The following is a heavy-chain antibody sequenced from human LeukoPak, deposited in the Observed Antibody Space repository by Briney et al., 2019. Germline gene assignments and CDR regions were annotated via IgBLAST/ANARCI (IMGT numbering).Heavy chain of an antibody. V-gene: IGHV4-39*07. J-gene: IGHJ4*02. CDR3: ARAVTEFDY. CDR2: INHSGST. D-gene: IGHD2-8*02. CDR1: GGSISSSSYY. Sequence: SETLSLTCTVSGGSISSSSYYWGSIRQPAGKGLEWIGEINHSGSTNYNPSLKSRVTISVDTSKNQSSLKLSSVTAADTAVYYCARAVTEFDYWGQGTLVTVSS.